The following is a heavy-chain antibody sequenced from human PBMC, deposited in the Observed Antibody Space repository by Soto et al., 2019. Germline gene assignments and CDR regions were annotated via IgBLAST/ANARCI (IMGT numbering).Heavy chain of an antibody. J-gene: IGHJ4*02. V-gene: IGHV1-69*06. CDR1: ADTFSNYA. CDR2: IIPIFGRA. CDR3: AVLVTTTPAAY. Sequence: QVQLVQSGAEVKEPGSSGKVSCKASADTFSNYALSWVRQAPGQGLEWMGGIIPIFGRADYAQKFQGRVTITADKSTSTAYMDLRSLRSDDTAVYYCAVLVTTTPAAYWGQGTLVTVSS. D-gene: IGHD5-12*01.